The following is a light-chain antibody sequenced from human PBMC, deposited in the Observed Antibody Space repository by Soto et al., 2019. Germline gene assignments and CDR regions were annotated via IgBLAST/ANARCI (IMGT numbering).Light chain of an antibody. CDR2: DAS. V-gene: IGKV1-13*02. J-gene: IGKJ5*01. CDR1: QGVSIA. Sequence: AIQLTQSPSSLSASVGDRVTITCRASQGVSIAFAWYQQKPGKVPKLLIYDASSLQSGVPSRFSGSQSGTDFTLTISSLQPEDFATYYCQQFDTYPLTFGQGTRLEI. CDR3: QQFDTYPLT.